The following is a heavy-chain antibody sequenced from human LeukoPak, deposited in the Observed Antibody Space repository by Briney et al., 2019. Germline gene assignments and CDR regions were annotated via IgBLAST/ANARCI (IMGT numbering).Heavy chain of an antibody. D-gene: IGHD3-22*01. J-gene: IGHJ4*02. V-gene: IGHV1-69*04. CDR1: GGTFSSYA. CDR2: IIPILGIA. Sequence: SVKVSCKASGGTFSSYAISWVRQAPGQGLEWMGRIIPILGIANYAQKFQGRVTITADKSTSTAYMELSSLRSEDTAVYYCARGNRYYYDSSGYGNWGQGTLVTVSS. CDR3: ARGNRYYYDSSGYGN.